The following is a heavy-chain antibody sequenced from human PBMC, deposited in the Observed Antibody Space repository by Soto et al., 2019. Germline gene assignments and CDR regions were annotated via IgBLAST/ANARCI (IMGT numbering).Heavy chain of an antibody. V-gene: IGHV1-69*13. CDR3: ARLEMATIRTVD. CDR2: IIPIFGTA. D-gene: IGHD5-12*01. J-gene: IGHJ4*02. CDR1: GGTFGSYA. Sequence: ASVKVSCKASGGTFGSYAISWVRQAPGQGLEWMGGIIPIFGTANYAQKFQGRVTITADESTSTAYMELSSLRSEDTAVYYCARLEMATIRTVDWGQGTLVTVSS.